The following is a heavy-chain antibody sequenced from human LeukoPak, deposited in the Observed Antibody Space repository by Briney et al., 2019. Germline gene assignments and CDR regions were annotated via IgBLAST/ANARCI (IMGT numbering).Heavy chain of an antibody. V-gene: IGHV7-4-1*02. Sequence: ASVKVSCKASGYTFTRYAMNWVRQAPGQGLEWMGWINTNTGNPTYAQGFTGRFVFSLDTSVSTAYLQISSLKAEDTAVYYCARSRSPSSSWYDPFDYWGQGTLVTVSS. CDR1: GYTFTRYA. D-gene: IGHD6-13*01. CDR3: ARSRSPSSSWYDPFDY. CDR2: INTNTGNP. J-gene: IGHJ4*02.